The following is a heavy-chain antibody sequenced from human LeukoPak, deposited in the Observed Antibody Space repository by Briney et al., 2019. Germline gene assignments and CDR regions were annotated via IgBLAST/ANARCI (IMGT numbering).Heavy chain of an antibody. CDR1: GFTFGDYA. Sequence: GGSLRLSCTASGFTFGDYAMSWFRQAPGKGLEWVGFIRSKAYGGTTEYAASVKGRFTISRDDSKSIAYLQMNSLKTEDTAVYYCTRDGGVWWLPLNYFDYWGQGTLVTVSS. J-gene: IGHJ4*02. CDR2: IRSKAYGGTT. D-gene: IGHD5-12*01. V-gene: IGHV3-49*03. CDR3: TRDGGVWWLPLNYFDY.